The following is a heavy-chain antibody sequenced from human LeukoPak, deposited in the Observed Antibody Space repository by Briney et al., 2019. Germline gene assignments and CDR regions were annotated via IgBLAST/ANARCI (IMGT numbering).Heavy chain of an antibody. CDR1: GFTFSSYS. Sequence: GGSLRLSCAASGFTFSSYSMNWVRQAPGKGLEWVSSISSSSSYIYYADSVKGRFTISRDNAKNSLYLQMNSLRAKDTAVYYCARDEVRGVAFDYWGQGTLVTVSS. J-gene: IGHJ4*02. V-gene: IGHV3-21*01. D-gene: IGHD3-10*01. CDR2: ISSSSSYI. CDR3: ARDEVRGVAFDY.